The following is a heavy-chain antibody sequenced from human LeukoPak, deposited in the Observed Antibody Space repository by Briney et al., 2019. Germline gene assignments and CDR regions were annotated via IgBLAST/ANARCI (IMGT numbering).Heavy chain of an antibody. Sequence: SETLSLTCTVSGGSISSSSYYWGWIRQPPGKGLEWIGSIYYSGSTYYNPSLKSRVTISVDTSKNQFSLKLSSVTAADTAVYYCARHEYCSGGSCYSMARAEYFQHWSQGTLVTVSS. D-gene: IGHD2-15*01. CDR2: IYYSGST. CDR3: ARHEYCSGGSCYSMARAEYFQH. V-gene: IGHV4-39*01. J-gene: IGHJ1*01. CDR1: GGSISSSSYY.